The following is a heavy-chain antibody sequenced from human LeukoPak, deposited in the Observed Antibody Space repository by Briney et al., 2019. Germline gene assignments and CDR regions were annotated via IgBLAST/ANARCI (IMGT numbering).Heavy chain of an antibody. CDR2: IYSGGST. CDR1: GFTVSSNY. CDR3: ARIRTGGYCRGGSCYYFDF. D-gene: IGHD2-15*01. Sequence: QPGGSLRLSCAASGFTVSSNYMSWVRQAPGKGLEWVSVIYSGGSTYYADSVKGRFTISRDNSKNTLYLQMNSLRAEDTAVYYCARIRTGGYCRGGSCYYFDFWGQGTLVTVSS. J-gene: IGHJ4*02. V-gene: IGHV3-53*01.